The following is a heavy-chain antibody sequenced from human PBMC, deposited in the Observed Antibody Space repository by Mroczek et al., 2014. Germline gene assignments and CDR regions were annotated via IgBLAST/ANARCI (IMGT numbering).Heavy chain of an antibody. Sequence: QVQLQQWGAGLLRPSKTLSLTCAVSGGSFNGYYWSWIRQPPGKGLEWIGEITHSGSTNYNPSLKSRVTISVDPSKNVFSLRLNSVTAADTALYYCARGPRRGSYFIFGGMDVWGQGTTGHRLL. CDR2: ITHSGST. V-gene: IGHV4-34*01. CDR1: GGSFNGYY. CDR3: ARGPRRGSYFIFGGMDV. J-gene: IGHJ6*02. D-gene: IGHD1-26*01.